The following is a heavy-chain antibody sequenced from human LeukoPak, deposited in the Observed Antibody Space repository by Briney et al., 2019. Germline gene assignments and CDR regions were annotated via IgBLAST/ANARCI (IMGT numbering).Heavy chain of an antibody. V-gene: IGHV3-7*03. Sequence: GGSLRLSCAASGFTFSNYWMDWVRQSPGKGLEWVANIKEDGSDKYYVDSVKGRFTISRDNAKNSLYLQMNSLRAEDTAVYYCARNSGWFRFDYWGQGTLVTVSS. CDR3: ARNSGWFRFDY. CDR1: GFTFSNYW. J-gene: IGHJ4*02. D-gene: IGHD6-19*01. CDR2: IKEDGSDK.